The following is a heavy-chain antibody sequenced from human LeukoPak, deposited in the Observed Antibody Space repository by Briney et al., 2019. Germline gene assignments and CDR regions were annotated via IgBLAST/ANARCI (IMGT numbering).Heavy chain of an antibody. CDR3: ARGTTSGESGDY. D-gene: IGHD4-17*01. CDR2: ISAYNGNT. Sequence: ASVKVSCKASGYTFTSYGISWVRQAPGRGLEWMGWISAYNGNTNYAQKLQGRVTMTTDTSTSTAYTELRSLRSDDTAVYYCARGTTSGESGDYWGQGTLVTVSS. J-gene: IGHJ4*02. V-gene: IGHV1-18*01. CDR1: GYTFTSYG.